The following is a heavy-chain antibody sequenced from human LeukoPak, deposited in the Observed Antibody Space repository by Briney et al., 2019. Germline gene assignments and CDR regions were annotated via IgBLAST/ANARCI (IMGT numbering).Heavy chain of an antibody. Sequence: PGASVKVSCKASGYTFTGYYMHWVRQAPGQGLEWMGRINPNSGGTNYAQKFQGRVTMTRDTSISTAYMELSRLRSDDTAVYYCARAKSSGSSGYYYDWDFDYWGQGTLVTVSS. CDR1: GYTFTGYY. J-gene: IGHJ4*02. D-gene: IGHD3-22*01. CDR2: INPNSGGT. V-gene: IGHV1-2*06. CDR3: ARAKSSGSSGYYYDWDFDY.